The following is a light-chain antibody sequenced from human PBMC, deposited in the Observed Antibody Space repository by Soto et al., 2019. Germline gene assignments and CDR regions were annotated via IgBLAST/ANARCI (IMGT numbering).Light chain of an antibody. Sequence: EIVMTQSPATLSVSPGERATLSCRASQSVSRNLAWYQQKPGQAPRLLIYGASTRATGIPARFSGIRPATDFTLTITSLQSEDFALYYCQQYNNWPPTFGQGTRLEIK. CDR1: QSVSRN. CDR3: QQYNNWPPT. J-gene: IGKJ5*01. CDR2: GAS. V-gene: IGKV3-15*01.